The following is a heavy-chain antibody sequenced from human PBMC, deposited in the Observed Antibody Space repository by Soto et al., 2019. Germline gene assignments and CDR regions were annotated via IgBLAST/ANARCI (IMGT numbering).Heavy chain of an antibody. CDR2: VYSTKTF. D-gene: IGHD1-26*01. CDR3: AGRSQWVYDF. J-gene: IGHJ4*02. V-gene: IGHV4-59*01. Sequence: QVQLQESGPGLVKPSETLSLTCSVSGGSTNDYYWSWLRQPPGKGLQWIGYVYSTKTFNYNPSLKSRLTLSLDTSKNQVSLKLNSVTAADTAVYYCAGRSQWVYDFWGQGTLVTVPS. CDR1: GGSTNDYY.